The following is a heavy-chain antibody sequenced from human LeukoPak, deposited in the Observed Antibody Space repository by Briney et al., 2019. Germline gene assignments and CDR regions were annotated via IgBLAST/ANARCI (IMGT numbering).Heavy chain of an antibody. CDR3: ARLDSNDFDY. D-gene: IGHD1-1*01. CDR2: IYHSGST. V-gene: IGHV4-30-2*01. Sequence: SQTLSLTCTVSGGSISSGGYYWSWIRQPPGKGLEWIGYIYHSGSTYYNPSLKSRVTISVDRSKNQFSLKLSSVTAADTAVYYCARLDSNDFDYWGQGTLVTVSS. J-gene: IGHJ4*02. CDR1: GGSISSGGYY.